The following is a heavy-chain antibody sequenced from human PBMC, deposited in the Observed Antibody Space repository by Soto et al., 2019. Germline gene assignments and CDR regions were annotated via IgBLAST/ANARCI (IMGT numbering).Heavy chain of an antibody. CDR3: ATEYCSGGSCQTNWFDP. CDR2: IIPIFGTA. Sequence: QVQLVQSGAEVKKPGSSVKVSCKASGGTFSSYAISWVRQAPGQGLEWMGGIIPIFGTANYAQKFQGRVTITADESTSTAYMELSSLRSEDTAVYYCATEYCSGGSCQTNWFDPWGQGTLVTVSP. V-gene: IGHV1-69*01. CDR1: GGTFSSYA. D-gene: IGHD2-15*01. J-gene: IGHJ5*02.